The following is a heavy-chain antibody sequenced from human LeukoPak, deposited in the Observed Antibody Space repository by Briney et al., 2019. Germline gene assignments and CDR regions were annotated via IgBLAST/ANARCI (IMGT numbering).Heavy chain of an antibody. J-gene: IGHJ5*02. Sequence: PSETLSLTCAVYGGSFSGYYWSWIRQPPGKGLEWIGEINHSGSTNYNPSLKSRVTISVDTSKNQFSLKLSSVTAADTAVYYCARRVGDRTNWFDPWGQGTLVTVSS. D-gene: IGHD4-17*01. CDR2: INHSGST. CDR3: ARRVGDRTNWFDP. V-gene: IGHV4-34*01. CDR1: GGSFSGYY.